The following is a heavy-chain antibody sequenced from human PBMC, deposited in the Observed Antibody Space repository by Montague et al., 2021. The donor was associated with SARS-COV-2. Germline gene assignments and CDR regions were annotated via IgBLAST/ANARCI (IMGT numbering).Heavy chain of an antibody. V-gene: IGHV3-66*01. D-gene: IGHD2-2*01. J-gene: IGHJ5*02. CDR1: GFTVSSNH. Sequence: SLRLSCAASGFTVSSNHMSWARQAPGKGLEWVSVIYSGGTTYYADSVKGRFTISRDNSKNTLYLQMNSLRAEDTAVYYCARALSFSNWFDPWGQGTLATISS. CDR3: ARALSFSNWFDP. CDR2: IYSGGTT.